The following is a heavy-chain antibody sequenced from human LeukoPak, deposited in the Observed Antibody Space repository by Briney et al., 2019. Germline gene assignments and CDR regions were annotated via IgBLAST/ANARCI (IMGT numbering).Heavy chain of an antibody. CDR1: GFTFSSYS. Sequence: GGSLRLSCAASGFTFSSYSMNWVRQAPGKGLEWVSYISSSSSTIYYADSVKGRFTISRDNSKNTVYLQMNSLRAEATAVYYCARHDWFDPWGQGTLVTVSS. CDR3: ARHDWFDP. V-gene: IGHV3-48*01. CDR2: ISSSSSTI. J-gene: IGHJ5*02.